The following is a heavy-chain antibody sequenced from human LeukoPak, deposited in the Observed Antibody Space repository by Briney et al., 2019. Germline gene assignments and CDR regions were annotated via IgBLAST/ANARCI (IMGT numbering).Heavy chain of an antibody. V-gene: IGHV4-59*12. CDR2: VYNSGST. D-gene: IGHD5-24*01. J-gene: IGHJ4*02. CDR1: GGSISIYY. Sequence: SETLSLTCTVSGGSISIYYWSWIRQPPGKGLEWIGYVYNSGSTDYNPSLKSRVTISVDTSKNQFSLKLSSVTAADTAVYYCAILVVDGYNGYYFDYWGQGTLVIVSS. CDR3: AILVVDGYNGYYFDY.